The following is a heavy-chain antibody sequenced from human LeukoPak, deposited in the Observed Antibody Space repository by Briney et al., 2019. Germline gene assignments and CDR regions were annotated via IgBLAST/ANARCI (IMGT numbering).Heavy chain of an antibody. CDR1: GYSINSGYY. J-gene: IGHJ4*02. Sequence: SETLSLTCTVSGYSINSGYYWGWIRQPPGKGLEWIGSIYHSGSTYYNPSLKSRVTISVDMSKNQFSLKLSSVTAADTAVYYCARDLYRAYYYDSSGYYLDDYWGQGTLVTVSS. CDR2: IYHSGST. CDR3: ARDLYRAYYYDSSGYYLDDY. D-gene: IGHD3-22*01. V-gene: IGHV4-38-2*02.